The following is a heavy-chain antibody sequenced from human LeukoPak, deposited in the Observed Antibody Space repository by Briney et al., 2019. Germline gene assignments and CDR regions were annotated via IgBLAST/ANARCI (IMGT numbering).Heavy chain of an antibody. CDR3: ARDGYNYDAFDI. Sequence: GASVKVSCKASGGTFSSYAISWVRQAPGQGPEWMGGIIPIFGTANYAQKFQGRVTITADKSTSTAYMELSSLRSEDTAVYYCARDGYNYDAFDIWGQGTMVTVSS. CDR1: GGTFSSYA. D-gene: IGHD5-24*01. CDR2: IIPIFGTA. V-gene: IGHV1-69*06. J-gene: IGHJ3*02.